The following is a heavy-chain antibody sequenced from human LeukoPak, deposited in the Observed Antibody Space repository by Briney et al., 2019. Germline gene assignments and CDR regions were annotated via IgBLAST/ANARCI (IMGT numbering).Heavy chain of an antibody. CDR2: INPNSGGT. CDR3: ARVHCSGGSCYSLRAVNWFDP. D-gene: IGHD2-15*01. V-gene: IGHV1-2*02. Sequence: ASVKVSCKASGYTFTGYYMHWVRQAPGQGLEWMGWINPNSGGTKYAQKFQGRVTMTRDTSISTAYMELSRLRSDDTAVYYCARVHCSGGSCYSLRAVNWFDPWGQGTLVTVSS. J-gene: IGHJ5*02. CDR1: GYTFTGYY.